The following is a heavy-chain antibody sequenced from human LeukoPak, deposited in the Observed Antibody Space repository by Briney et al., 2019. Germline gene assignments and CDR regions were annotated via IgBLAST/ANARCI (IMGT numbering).Heavy chain of an antibody. CDR2: INIDNGDT. CDR1: GYFFTGYH. J-gene: IGHJ5*02. Sequence: GASVKVSCKASGYFFTGYHVHWVRQAPGQGLEWMGRINIDNGDTNSAQKFQGRITMARDTSISTAYMELTWLTSDDTAVYYCAGLGPIMQERIDPWGQGTPVTVSS. D-gene: IGHD3-16*01. V-gene: IGHV1-2*02. CDR3: AGLGPIMQERIDP.